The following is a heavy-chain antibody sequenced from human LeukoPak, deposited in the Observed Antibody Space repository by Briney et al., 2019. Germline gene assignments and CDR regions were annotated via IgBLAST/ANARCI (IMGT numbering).Heavy chain of an antibody. CDR2: IIPIFGTT. Sequence: SVKVSCKASGGRLSTYALAWVRQAPAQGLEWVGGIIPIFGTTRYAQNLQDRVTIIADESTNTAYMELSSLRSDDTAVYYCARVIGVTCDYFDSWGQGTLVTVFS. J-gene: IGHJ4*02. V-gene: IGHV1-69*13. D-gene: IGHD2-15*01. CDR3: ARVIGVTCDYFDS. CDR1: GGRLSTYA.